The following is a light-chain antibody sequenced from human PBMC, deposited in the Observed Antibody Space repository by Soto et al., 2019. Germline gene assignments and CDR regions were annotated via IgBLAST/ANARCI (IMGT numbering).Light chain of an antibody. J-gene: IGKJ1*01. V-gene: IGKV3-20*01. CDR1: QSVSNSY. CDR3: QQYGSSPRT. CDR2: GAS. Sequence: EIVLTQSPGTLSLSPGERATLSCRASQSVSNSYLAWYQQKPGQPPRLLIYGASSRGTGIPDRFSGSGSGTDFSLTISRLEPEDFAVYYCQQYGSSPRTFGQGTKVEIK.